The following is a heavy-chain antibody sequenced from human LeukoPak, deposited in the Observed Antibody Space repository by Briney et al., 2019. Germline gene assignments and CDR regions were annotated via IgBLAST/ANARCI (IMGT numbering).Heavy chain of an antibody. D-gene: IGHD1-1*01. V-gene: IGHV3-48*03. CDR2: ISSSGSTI. J-gene: IGHJ5*02. CDR3: ARKIRVLFVSNEDWFDP. Sequence: PGGSLRLSCAASGFTFSSYEMNWVRQAPGKGLEWVSYISSSGSTIYYADSVKGRFTISRDNAKNSLYLQMNSLRAEDTAVYYCARKIRVLFVSNEDWFDPWGQGTLVTVSS. CDR1: GFTFSSYE.